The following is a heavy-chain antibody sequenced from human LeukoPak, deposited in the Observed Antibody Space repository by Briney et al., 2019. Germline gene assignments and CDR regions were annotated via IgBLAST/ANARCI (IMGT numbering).Heavy chain of an antibody. CDR2: IYSGTI. Sequence: GGSLRLSCAASGFTFTTYWMSWVRQAPGKGLEWVSFIYSGTIHYSDSVKGRFTISRDNSKNTLYLQMNSLRAEDTAVYYCARRAGAYSHPYDYWGQGTLVTVSS. CDR3: ARRAGAYSHPYDY. CDR1: GFTFTTYW. D-gene: IGHD4/OR15-4a*01. V-gene: IGHV3-53*01. J-gene: IGHJ4*02.